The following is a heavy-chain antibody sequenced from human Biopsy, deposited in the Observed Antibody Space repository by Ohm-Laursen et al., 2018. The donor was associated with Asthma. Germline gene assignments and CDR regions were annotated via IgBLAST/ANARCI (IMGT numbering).Heavy chain of an antibody. CDR2: ISYDGNHK. CDR3: AKRRGYSGHDNDY. CDR1: GFMFRSFG. J-gene: IGHJ4*02. D-gene: IGHD5-12*01. Sequence: SLRLSCTASGFMFRSFGMHWVRQAPGKGLEWVAVISYDGNHKFYEDFVKGRFTISRDNSKNTLYLQMNSLRTEDTAAYYCAKRRGYSGHDNDYWGQGTLVIVSS. V-gene: IGHV3-30*18.